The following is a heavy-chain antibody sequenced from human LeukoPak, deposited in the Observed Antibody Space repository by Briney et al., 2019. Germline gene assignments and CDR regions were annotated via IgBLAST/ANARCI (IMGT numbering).Heavy chain of an antibody. CDR2: ISLSAGSI. D-gene: IGHD1-26*01. J-gene: IGHJ6*02. CDR3: AKDAGDKSNYYGLDV. V-gene: IGHV1-46*02. CDR1: AYTFKNYY. Sequence: GASVKVSCEASAYTFKNYYMHWVRQAPGQGLEWMGRISLSAGSISYAQKFRGSLTISRDTSTSTVYMELSSLRSEDTAVYYCAKDAGDKSNYYGLDVWGQGTTVTVSS.